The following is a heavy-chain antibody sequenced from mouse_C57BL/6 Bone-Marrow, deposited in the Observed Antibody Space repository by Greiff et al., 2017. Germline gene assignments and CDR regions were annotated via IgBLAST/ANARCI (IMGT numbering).Heavy chain of an antibody. J-gene: IGHJ2*01. CDR2: IVPAIGDT. V-gene: IGHV14-4*01. Sequence: EVQLQQSGAELVRPGASVKLSCTASGFNIKDDYIHWVKQRPEQGLEWIGWIVPAIGDTEYASTFQGKATITSYTSSNTSYLQLISLTSEDTAVYYCSSFDGNYFDFWGQGTPLTVAS. CDR3: SSFDGNYFDF. D-gene: IGHD2-3*01. CDR1: GFNIKDDY.